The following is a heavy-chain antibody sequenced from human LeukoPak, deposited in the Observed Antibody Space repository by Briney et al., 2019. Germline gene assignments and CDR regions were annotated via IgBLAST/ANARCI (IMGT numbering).Heavy chain of an antibody. Sequence: ASETLSLTCTVSGGSITTYYWSWIRQPLGKELEWIGYFYYSGSTNYNPSLKSRVTISGDTSKNQFSLKLTSATAADTAVYYCARKASGWFDYWGQGTLVTVSS. CDR3: ARKASGWFDY. D-gene: IGHD6-19*01. J-gene: IGHJ4*02. CDR2: FYYSGST. CDR1: GGSITTYY. V-gene: IGHV4-59*01.